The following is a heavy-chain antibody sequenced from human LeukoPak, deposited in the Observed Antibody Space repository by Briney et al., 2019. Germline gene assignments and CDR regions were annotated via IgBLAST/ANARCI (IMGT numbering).Heavy chain of an antibody. CDR1: GFTFSSYA. CDR2: ISYDGSNK. CDR3: AKDPYNYGDYERFDY. V-gene: IGHV3-30-3*01. D-gene: IGHD4-17*01. Sequence: GGSLRLSCAASGFTFSSYAMHWVRQAPGKGLEWVAVISYDGSNKYYADSVKGRFTISRDNSKNTLYLQMNSLRAEDTAVYYCAKDPYNYGDYERFDYWGQGTLVTVSS. J-gene: IGHJ4*02.